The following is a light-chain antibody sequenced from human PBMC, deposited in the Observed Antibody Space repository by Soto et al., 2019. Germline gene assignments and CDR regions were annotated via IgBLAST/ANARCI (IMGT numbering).Light chain of an antibody. CDR1: TSDIGGYNY. V-gene: IGLV2-14*01. Sequence: QSALTQPASVSGSPGQSITISCTGTTSDIGGYNYVSWYQQHPGKAPKLMIYDVSNRPSGVSNRLSGSKSGNTASLTISGLQAEDEAEYYCSSYTRSSTVVFGGGTKLTVL. CDR2: DVS. CDR3: SSYTRSSTVV. J-gene: IGLJ2*01.